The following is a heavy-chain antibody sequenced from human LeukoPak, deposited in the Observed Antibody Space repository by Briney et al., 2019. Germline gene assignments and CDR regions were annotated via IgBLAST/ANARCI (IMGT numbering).Heavy chain of an antibody. CDR1: RFTFSSYA. V-gene: IGHV3-30-3*01. J-gene: IGHJ6*02. CDR2: ISYDGSNK. Sequence: GGSLRLSCAASRFTFSSYAMHWVRQAPGKGLEWVAVISYDGSNKYYADSVKGRFTISRDNSKNTLYLQMNSLRAEDTAVYYCARDRVYGMDVWGQGTTVTVSS. CDR3: ARDRVYGMDV.